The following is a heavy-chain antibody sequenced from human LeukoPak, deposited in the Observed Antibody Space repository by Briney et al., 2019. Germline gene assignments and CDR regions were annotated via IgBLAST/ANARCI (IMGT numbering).Heavy chain of an antibody. D-gene: IGHD3-10*01. J-gene: IGHJ4*02. CDR3: ARDGPGGGELLPTLFDY. CDR1: GFTFSSYA. Sequence: GGSLRLSCAAAGFTFSSYAMSWVRQAPGKGLEWVSAISGSGGSTYYADSVKGRFTISRDNSKNTLYLQMNSLRAEDTAVYYCARDGPGGGELLPTLFDYWGQGTLVTVSS. V-gene: IGHV3-23*01. CDR2: ISGSGGST.